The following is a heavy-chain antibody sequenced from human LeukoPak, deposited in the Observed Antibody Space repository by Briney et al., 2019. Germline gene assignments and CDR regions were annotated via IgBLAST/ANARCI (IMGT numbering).Heavy chain of an antibody. J-gene: IGHJ5*02. D-gene: IGHD6-13*01. CDR3: ARDGGYSSSWYEGYWFDP. CDR1: GFTFSSYA. V-gene: IGHV3-23*01. CDR2: ISGSGGST. Sequence: GGSLRLSCAASGFTFSSYAMSWVRQAPGKGLEWVSAISGSGGSTYYADSVKGRFTISRDNSKNTLYLQMNSLRAEDTAVYYCARDGGYSSSWYEGYWFDPWGQGTLVTVSS.